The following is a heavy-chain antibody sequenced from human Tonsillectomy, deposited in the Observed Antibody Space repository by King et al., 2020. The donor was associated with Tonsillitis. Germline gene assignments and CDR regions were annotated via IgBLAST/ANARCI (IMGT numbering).Heavy chain of an antibody. J-gene: IGHJ3*01. D-gene: IGHD3-22*01. V-gene: IGHV3-21*01. Sequence: VQLVESGGGLVKPGGSLSLSWATSGLSFSDKDMKWVRQAPGKGLEWCLSIISNSNNIQYADSVKGRFTISRDNAKSSLYLQMNSLRAEDTAVYYWARDKGAGYYDSGRGAFDVWGQGTTAPSLQ. CDR2: IISNSNNI. CDR3: ARDKGAGYYDSGRGAFDV. CDR1: GLSFSDKD.